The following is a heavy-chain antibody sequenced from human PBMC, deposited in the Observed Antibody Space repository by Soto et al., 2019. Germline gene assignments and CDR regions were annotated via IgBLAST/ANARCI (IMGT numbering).Heavy chain of an antibody. D-gene: IGHD2-15*01. J-gene: IGHJ4*02. CDR3: ARDRHCSGGSCSDY. V-gene: IGHV3-30*03. CDR1: GFTFSSYG. Sequence: GGSLRLSCAASGFTFSSYGMHWVRQAPGKGLEWVAVISYDGSNKYYADSVKGRFTISRDNSKNTLYLQMNSLRAEDTAVYYCARDRHCSGGSCSDYWGQGTLVTVSS. CDR2: ISYDGSNK.